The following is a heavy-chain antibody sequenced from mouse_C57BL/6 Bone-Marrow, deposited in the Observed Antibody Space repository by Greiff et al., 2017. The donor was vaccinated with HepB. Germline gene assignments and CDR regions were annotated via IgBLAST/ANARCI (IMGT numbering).Heavy chain of an antibody. Sequence: EVKLMESGAELVRPGASVKLSCTASGFNIKDDYMHWVKQRPEQGLEWIGWIDPENGDTEYASKFQGKATITADTSSNTAYLQLSSLTSEDTAVYYCTRGFPFAYWGQGTLVTVSA. J-gene: IGHJ3*01. V-gene: IGHV14-4*01. CDR2: IDPENGDT. CDR1: GFNIKDDY. CDR3: TRGFPFAY.